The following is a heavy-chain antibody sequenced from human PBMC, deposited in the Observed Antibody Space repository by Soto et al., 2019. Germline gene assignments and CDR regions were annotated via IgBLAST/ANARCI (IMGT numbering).Heavy chain of an antibody. Sequence: QVQLQQWGAGLLKPSETLSLTCAVYGGSFSGYYWSWIRQPPGKGLEWIGEINHSGSTNYNPSLKSRVTISVDTSKNQFSLKLSSVTAADTAVYYCARIAAEKPGFNPLPNTWGQRTLVTVSS. CDR1: GGSFSGYY. V-gene: IGHV4-34*01. J-gene: IGHJ5*02. CDR3: ARIAAEKPGFNPLPNT. D-gene: IGHD6-25*01. CDR2: INHSGST.